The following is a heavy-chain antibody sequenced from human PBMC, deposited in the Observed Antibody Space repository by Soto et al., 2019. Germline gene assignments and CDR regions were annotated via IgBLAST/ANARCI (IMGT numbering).Heavy chain of an antibody. CDR3: ARHVGEQWRARRNYYYYYMDV. V-gene: IGHV4-31*03. CDR1: GGSISSGGYY. D-gene: IGHD6-19*01. J-gene: IGHJ6*03. CDR2: IYYSGST. Sequence: SETLSLTCTVSGGSISSGGYYWSWIRQHPGKGLEWIGYIYYSGSTYYNPSLKSRVTISVDTSKNQFSLKLSSVTAADTAVYYCARHVGEQWRARRNYYYYYMDVWGKGTTVTVSS.